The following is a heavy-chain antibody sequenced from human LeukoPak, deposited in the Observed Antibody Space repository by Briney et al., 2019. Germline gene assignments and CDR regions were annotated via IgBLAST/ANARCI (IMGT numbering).Heavy chain of an antibody. CDR3: VKDLYYDILTGYSRGAFDI. CDR1: GFTFSSYA. V-gene: IGHV3-64D*06. J-gene: IGHJ3*02. CDR2: ISSNGGST. Sequence: GGSLRLSCSASGFTFSSYAMHWVRQAPGKGLEYASAISSNGGSTYYADSVKGRFTISRDNSKNTLYLQMSSLRAEDTAVYYCVKDLYYDILTGYSRGAFDIWGQGTMVTVSS. D-gene: IGHD3-9*01.